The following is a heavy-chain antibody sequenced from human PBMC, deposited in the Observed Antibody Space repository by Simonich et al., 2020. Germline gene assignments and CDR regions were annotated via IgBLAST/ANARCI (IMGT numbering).Heavy chain of an antibody. J-gene: IGHJ4*02. CDR1: GYTFTSYG. CDR3: ARASRGTWWYYYFDY. Sequence: QVQLVQSGAEVKKPGASVKVSCKASGYTFTSYGISWVRQAPGQGLDGMEWVGAYTGNTNYDQKLQGRGTMTTDTSTSTAYMELRSLRSDDTAVYYCARASRGTWWYYYFDYWGQGTLVTVSS. V-gene: IGHV1-18*01. D-gene: IGHD2-15*01. CDR2: VGAYTGNT.